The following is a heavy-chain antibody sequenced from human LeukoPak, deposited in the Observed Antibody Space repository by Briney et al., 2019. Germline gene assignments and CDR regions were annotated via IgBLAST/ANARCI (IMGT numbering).Heavy chain of an antibody. Sequence: GGSLRLSCATSGFTFSDAWMTWVRQARGKGLEWVGRIRSTANGYATAYAASVKGRFTISRDDSKNTAYLQMDSLKTEDTAVYYCTGNYYGSGSYADFDYWGQGTLVTVSS. CDR3: TGNYYGSGSYADFDY. J-gene: IGHJ4*02. V-gene: IGHV3-73*01. CDR1: GFTFSDAW. CDR2: IRSTANGYAT. D-gene: IGHD3-10*01.